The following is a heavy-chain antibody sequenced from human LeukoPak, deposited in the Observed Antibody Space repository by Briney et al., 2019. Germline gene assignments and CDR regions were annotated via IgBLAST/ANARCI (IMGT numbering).Heavy chain of an antibody. Sequence: ASVKVSCKASGYTFTGYYMHWVRQALGQGLEWMGWINPNSGGTNYAQKFQGRVTMTRDTSISTAYMELSRLRSDDTAVYYCARGVGYYDSSGYYYQYYGMDVWGQGTTVTVSS. D-gene: IGHD3-22*01. J-gene: IGHJ6*02. CDR3: ARGVGYYDSSGYYYQYYGMDV. V-gene: IGHV1-2*02. CDR1: GYTFTGYY. CDR2: INPNSGGT.